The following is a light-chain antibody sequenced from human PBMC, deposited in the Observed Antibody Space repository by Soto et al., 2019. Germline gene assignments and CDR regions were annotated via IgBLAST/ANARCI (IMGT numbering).Light chain of an antibody. Sequence: QAVVTQEPSLTVSPGGTGTLTCGSSTGAVTSGHYPYWVQQRSGQAPRTLIYDAVNRHSWTPARFSGSLLGGKAALTLSGAQPEDEGDYYCLLYYGGVVLFGGGTKLTVL. J-gene: IGLJ2*01. CDR2: DAV. V-gene: IGLV7-46*01. CDR1: TGAVTSGHY. CDR3: LLYYGGVVL.